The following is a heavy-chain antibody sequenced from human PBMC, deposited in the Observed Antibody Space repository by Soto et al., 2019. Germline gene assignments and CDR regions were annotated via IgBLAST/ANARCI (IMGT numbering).Heavy chain of an antibody. CDR1: GFTFDDYA. CDR3: AKAVGSYGNFDY. CDR2: ISWNSGSI. J-gene: IGHJ4*02. D-gene: IGHD5-18*01. Sequence: EVQLVESGGGLVQPGRSLRLSCAASGFTFDDYAMHWVRQAPGKGLEWVSRISWNSGSIGYADSVKGRFTISRDNAKNSLYLQMNSLRAEDTALYYCAKAVGSYGNFDYRGQGTLVTVSS. V-gene: IGHV3-9*01.